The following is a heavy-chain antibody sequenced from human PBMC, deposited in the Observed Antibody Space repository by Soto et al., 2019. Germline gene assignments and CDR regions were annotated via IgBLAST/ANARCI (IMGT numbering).Heavy chain of an antibody. CDR2: IYYSGST. J-gene: IGHJ6*02. CDR1: GGSISRSSYY. CDR3: TCIFSGGYGYGFYYYGMDV. Sequence: SETLSLTCTVSGGSISRSSYYWGWIRQPPGKGLEWIGSIYYSGSTYYNPSLKSRVTISVDTSKSQFSLKLSSVTAADTAVYYCTCIFSGGYGYGFYYYGMDVWGQGTTVTVSS. D-gene: IGHD5-18*01. V-gene: IGHV4-39*01.